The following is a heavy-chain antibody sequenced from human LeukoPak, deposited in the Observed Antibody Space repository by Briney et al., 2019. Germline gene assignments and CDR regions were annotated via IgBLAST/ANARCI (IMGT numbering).Heavy chain of an antibody. CDR2: IYSSGST. CDR3: ARRVFEAVASSERNWFDP. CDR1: GDSLSSYS. Sequence: PSETLSLTCVVSGDSLSSYSWSWIRQPPGKGLEWIGRIYSSGSTIYNPSLKSRVTISVDTSKNQFSLKLSSVTAADTAVYYCARRVFEAVASSERNWFDPWGQGTLVTVSP. J-gene: IGHJ5*02. D-gene: IGHD3-3*02. V-gene: IGHV4-59*08.